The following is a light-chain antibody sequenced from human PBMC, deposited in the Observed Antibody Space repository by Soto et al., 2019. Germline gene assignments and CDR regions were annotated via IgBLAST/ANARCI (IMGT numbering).Light chain of an antibody. CDR1: QSLLHSNGYNY. Sequence: DIVMTQSPLSLPVTPGEPASISCRSSQSLLHSNGYNYLDWYLQKPGQSPQLLIYLGSNRASGVPARFSGSGSGTDFTLKISRVEAEDVGVYYCMQALHTPFTFGGGTKVEIK. CDR2: LGS. V-gene: IGKV2-28*01. J-gene: IGKJ4*01. CDR3: MQALHTPFT.